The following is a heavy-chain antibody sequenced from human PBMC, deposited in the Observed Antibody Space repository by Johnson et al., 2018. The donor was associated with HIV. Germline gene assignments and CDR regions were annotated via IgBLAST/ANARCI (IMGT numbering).Heavy chain of an antibody. Sequence: QMQLVESGGGVVQPGRSLRLSCAASGFTFSSYAMHWVRQAPGKGLEWVAVISYDGSNKYYADSVKGRFTISRDNSKNTLYLQMNSLRAEDTAVYYCAKGGPVLQFLEWLPGRAFDIWGQGTMVTVSS. D-gene: IGHD3-3*01. CDR1: GFTFSSYA. CDR2: ISYDGSNK. J-gene: IGHJ3*02. V-gene: IGHV3-30*04. CDR3: AKGGPVLQFLEWLPGRAFDI.